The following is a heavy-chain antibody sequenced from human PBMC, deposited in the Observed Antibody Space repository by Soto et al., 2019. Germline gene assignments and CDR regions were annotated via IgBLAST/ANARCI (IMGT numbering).Heavy chain of an antibody. CDR2: INPNSGGT. CDR1: GYTFTGHY. V-gene: IGHV1-2*04. J-gene: IGHJ6*02. Sequence: ASVKVSCKASGYTFTGHYMHWVRQAPGQGLEWMGWINPNSGGTNYAQKFQGWVTMTRDTSISTAYMELSRLRSDDTAVYYCARDSLVVVPAATNYYYYGMDVWGQGTTVTVSS. D-gene: IGHD2-2*01. CDR3: ARDSLVVVPAATNYYYYGMDV.